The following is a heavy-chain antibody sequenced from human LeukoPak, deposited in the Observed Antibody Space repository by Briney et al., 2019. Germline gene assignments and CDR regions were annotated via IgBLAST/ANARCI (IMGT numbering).Heavy chain of an antibody. D-gene: IGHD3-22*01. V-gene: IGHV3-30-3*01. CDR2: ISYDGSDK. CDR3: ARDGGYDYYYYYYMDV. J-gene: IGHJ6*03. CDR1: GFTFSSYA. Sequence: GGSLRLSCAASGFTFSSYAMHWVRQAPGKGLEWVAVISYDGSDKYYADSVKGRFTISRDNSKNTLYLQMNSLRAEDTAVYYCARDGGYDYYYYYYMDVWGKGTTVTVSS.